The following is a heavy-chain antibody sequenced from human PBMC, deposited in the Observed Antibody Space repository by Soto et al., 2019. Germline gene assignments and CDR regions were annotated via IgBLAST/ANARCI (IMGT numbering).Heavy chain of an antibody. J-gene: IGHJ4*02. CDR1: GFTFSSYA. CDR2: ISGSGGST. CDR3: ARRGSGRYSDY. V-gene: IGHV3-23*01. D-gene: IGHD6-19*01. Sequence: EVQLLESGGGLVQPGGSLRLSCAASGFTFSSYAMRWVRQAPVKGLEWVSAISGSGGSTYYADSVKGRFTISRDNSKNTIYLKMNGLRAADTAVYYCARRGSGRYSDYWGQGTLVTVSS.